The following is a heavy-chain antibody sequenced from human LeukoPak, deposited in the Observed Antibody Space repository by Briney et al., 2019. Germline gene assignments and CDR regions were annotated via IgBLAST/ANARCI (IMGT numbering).Heavy chain of an antibody. V-gene: IGHV4-30-4*01. CDR3: ARRKGCSGGNCYGFDI. Sequence: NPSETLSLTCTVSGGSISSGDYYWSWIRQPPGKGLEWIGYMYYSGSTYYNPSLNSRVTISRDTSKNQFSLKLSSVTAADTAVFYCARRKGCSGGNCYGFDIWGQGTMVTVSS. CDR2: MYYSGST. CDR1: GGSISSGDYY. J-gene: IGHJ3*02. D-gene: IGHD2-15*01.